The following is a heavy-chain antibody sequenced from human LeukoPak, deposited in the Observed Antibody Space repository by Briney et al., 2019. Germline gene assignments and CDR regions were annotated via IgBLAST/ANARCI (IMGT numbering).Heavy chain of an antibody. J-gene: IGHJ5*02. CDR3: AKDSSDQLLHNWFDP. Sequence: PGGSVRLSCAASGFTFSSYAMSWVRQAPGKGLEWVSAISGSGGSTYYADSVKGRFAISRGNSKNTLYLQMYSLRAEDTAVYYCAKDSSDQLLHNWFDPWGQGTLVTVSS. D-gene: IGHD2-2*01. CDR2: ISGSGGST. V-gene: IGHV3-23*01. CDR1: GFTFSSYA.